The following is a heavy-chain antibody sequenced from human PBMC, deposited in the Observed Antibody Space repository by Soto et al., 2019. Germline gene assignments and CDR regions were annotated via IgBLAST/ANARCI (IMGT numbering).Heavy chain of an antibody. Sequence: DVQLVESGGGLIQPGESLRLSCAAFGITVSGTKYVAWVRQAPGKGREWVSALYDVFGSFYADSVKGRFTTSSDRSKSTVYLQMNDMRPDDTAVYYCASWHEREPAYDVWGQGTTVIVSS. CDR3: ASWHEREPAYDV. CDR2: LYDVFGS. D-gene: IGHD1-1*01. CDR1: GITVSGTKY. V-gene: IGHV3-53*01. J-gene: IGHJ3*01.